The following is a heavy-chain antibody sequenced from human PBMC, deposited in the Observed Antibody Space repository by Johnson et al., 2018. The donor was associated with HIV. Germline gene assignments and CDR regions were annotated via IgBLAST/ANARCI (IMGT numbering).Heavy chain of an antibody. V-gene: IGHV3-33*06. CDR2: FWYDGSNN. CDR3: AKDHDYIGHGAFDI. CDR1: GFTFSGYG. Sequence: QMLLVESGGGVVQPGRSLRLTCAASGFTFSGYGIHWVRQAPGKGLEWVAVFWYDGSNNYYADSVKGRFTISRDNSKNTVFLQMNSLRAEDTAVYYCAKDHDYIGHGAFDIWGQGTMVTVSS. D-gene: IGHD4-11*01. J-gene: IGHJ3*02.